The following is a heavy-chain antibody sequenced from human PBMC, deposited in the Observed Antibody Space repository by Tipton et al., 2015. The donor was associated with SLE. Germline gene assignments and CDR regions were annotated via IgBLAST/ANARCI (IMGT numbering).Heavy chain of an antibody. Sequence: SLRLSCSVSGFTFSTYWMSWVRQAPGKGLEWVANINQDGSETYSVNSVKGRFTISRDNTKNSLYLQMNSLRAEDTAVYYCARGDTVFDYWGQGTLVAVSS. J-gene: IGHJ4*02. CDR2: INQDGSET. D-gene: IGHD3-16*01. CDR3: ARGDTVFDY. CDR1: GFTFSTYW. V-gene: IGHV3-7*03.